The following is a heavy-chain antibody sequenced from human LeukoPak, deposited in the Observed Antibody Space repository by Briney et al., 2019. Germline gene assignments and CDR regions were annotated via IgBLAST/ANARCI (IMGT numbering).Heavy chain of an antibody. D-gene: IGHD1-1*01. CDR2: MNSAGTTI. J-gene: IGHJ4*01. V-gene: IGHV3-74*01. Sequence: GGSLRLSCAASGFPISGFWMHWVPQVPGEGVVWVARMNSAGTTINHADSVKGRFTTTRDNVRNTLHLQMNNLSLEDTAVYFCIREVQVRASASLGLWGRGTLVTVS. CDR3: IREVQVRASASLGL. CDR1: GFPISGFW.